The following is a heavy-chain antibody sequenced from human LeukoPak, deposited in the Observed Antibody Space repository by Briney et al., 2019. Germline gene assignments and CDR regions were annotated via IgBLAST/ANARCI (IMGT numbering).Heavy chain of an antibody. V-gene: IGHV6-1*01. CDR1: GDSVSSDSAA. D-gene: IGHD6-13*01. CDR3: ARDFSSSWDDAFDI. CDR2: PYYRSKWYN. Sequence: SQTLSLTCAISGDSVSSDSAAWNWIRQSPSRGLEWLGRPYYRSKWYNDYAVSVKSRITINPDTSKNQFSLQLNSVTPEDTAVYYCARDFSSSWDDAFDIWGQGTMVTVSS. J-gene: IGHJ3*02.